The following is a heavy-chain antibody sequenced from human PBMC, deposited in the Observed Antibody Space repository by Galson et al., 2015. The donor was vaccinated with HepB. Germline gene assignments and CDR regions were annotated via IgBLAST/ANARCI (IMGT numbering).Heavy chain of an antibody. D-gene: IGHD6-13*01. CDR2: IDPSDSYT. CDR1: GYSFTSYW. V-gene: IGHV5-10-1*01. J-gene: IGHJ3*02. Sequence: QSGAEVKKPGESLRISCKGSGYSFTSYWINWVRQMPGKGLEWMGRIDPSDSYTNYSPSFQGHVTISADKSISTAYLQWSSLKASDTAMYYCARQGLAAAGPSVAFDIWGQGTMVTASS. CDR3: ARQGLAAAGPSVAFDI.